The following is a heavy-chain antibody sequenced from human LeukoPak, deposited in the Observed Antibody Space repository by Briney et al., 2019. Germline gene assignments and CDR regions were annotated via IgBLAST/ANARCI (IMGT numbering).Heavy chain of an antibody. V-gene: IGHV4-38-2*02. Sequence: SETLSLTCTVSGYSISSGYCWGWIRQPPGKGLEWIGSICHGVSTYYNPSLKSRVTISVDTSRNQFSLKLSTVTAADTAVYYCARKGDTVMWYFDYWGQGTLVTVSS. CDR1: GYSISSGYC. CDR2: ICHGVST. D-gene: IGHD5-18*01. J-gene: IGHJ4*02. CDR3: ARKGDTVMWYFDY.